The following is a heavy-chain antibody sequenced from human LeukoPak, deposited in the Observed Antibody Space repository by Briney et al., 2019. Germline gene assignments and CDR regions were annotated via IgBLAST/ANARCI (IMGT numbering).Heavy chain of an antibody. V-gene: IGHV3-11*06. D-gene: IGHD3-10*01. CDR1: GFTFGDYY. CDR2: ISSSSSYT. Sequence: GGSLRLSCAASGFTFGDYYMSWIRQAPGKGLEWVSYISSSSSYTNYADSVKGRFTISRDNAKNSLYLQMNSLRAEDTAVYYCARSGSGSYFDYWGQGTLVTVSS. CDR3: ARSGSGSYFDY. J-gene: IGHJ4*02.